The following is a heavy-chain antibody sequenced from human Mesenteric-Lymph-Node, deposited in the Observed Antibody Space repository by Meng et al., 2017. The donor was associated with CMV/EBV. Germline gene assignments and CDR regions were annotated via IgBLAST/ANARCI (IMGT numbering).Heavy chain of an antibody. Sequence: SGYTFADSSGYWVRQAPGHGLEWMGRINPKAGGAYSAQMFQGRVAMSFDSSTTTVYMELSGLRSDDTAVYYCARDHNSAWQKDWYFDLWGPGTLVTVSS. J-gene: IGHJ2*01. CDR1: GYTFADSS. CDR3: ARDHNSAWQKDWYFDL. V-gene: IGHV1-2*06. CDR2: INPKAGGA. D-gene: IGHD1-1*01.